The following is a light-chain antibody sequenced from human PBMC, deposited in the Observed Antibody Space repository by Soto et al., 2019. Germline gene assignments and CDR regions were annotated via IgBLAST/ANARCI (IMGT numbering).Light chain of an antibody. CDR3: QQYNNWPPYT. CDR1: QSVSGN. Sequence: EIVMTQSPATLSVSPGERATLSCRASQSVSGNLAWYQQKPGQAHSLLIYGASTRATGIPARFSGSGSGTEFTLTISSLQSEDFPVYYCQQYNNWPPYTFGQGTKLQIK. J-gene: IGKJ2*01. CDR2: GAS. V-gene: IGKV3-15*01.